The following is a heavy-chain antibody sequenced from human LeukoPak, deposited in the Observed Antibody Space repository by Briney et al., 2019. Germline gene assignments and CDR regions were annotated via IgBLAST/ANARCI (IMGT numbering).Heavy chain of an antibody. CDR1: GFTFSSYW. V-gene: IGHV3-7*01. CDR3: AELGITMIGGV. CDR2: IKEDGSEK. J-gene: IGHJ6*04. D-gene: IGHD3-10*02. Sequence: PGGSLRLSCAASGFTFSSYWMTWFRQAPGKGLEWLANIKEDGSEKYYVDSVKGRFTISRDNAKNSLYLQMNSLRAEDTAVYYCAELGITMIGGVWGKGTTVTISS.